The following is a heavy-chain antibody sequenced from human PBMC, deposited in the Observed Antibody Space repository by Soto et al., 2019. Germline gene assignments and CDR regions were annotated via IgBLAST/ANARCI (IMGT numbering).Heavy chain of an antibody. CDR3: ASGRIAAHSSFEY. CDR2: ISAYNGNT. D-gene: IGHD6-6*01. Sequence: QVQLVQSGAEVKKPGASVKVSCKASGYTFTSYGISWERQAHGQGLEWMGWISAYNGNTNYAQKRQGRVTTTTDTYTSTAYRELRSLGSDDTAVYDCASGRIAAHSSFEYWGQGTLVTVSS. CDR1: GYTFTSYG. V-gene: IGHV1-18*01. J-gene: IGHJ4*02.